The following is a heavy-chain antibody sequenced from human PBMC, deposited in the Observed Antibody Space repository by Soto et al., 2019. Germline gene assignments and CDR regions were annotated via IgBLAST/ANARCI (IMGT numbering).Heavy chain of an antibody. CDR2: IIPIFASS. CDR1: GGTFSNFG. V-gene: IGHV1-69*01. Sequence: QVQLVQSGAEVKKPGSSVRVSCKASGGTFSNFGFSWVLQAPGQGLEWMGGIIPIFASSNYAQKFQGRLTITADESTSTAYMDLSNLKSEDTAMYFCAKHVGFNQLLFVFETWRQGTLVTVTS. J-gene: IGHJ5*02. CDR3: AKHVGFNQLLFVFET. D-gene: IGHD2-15*01.